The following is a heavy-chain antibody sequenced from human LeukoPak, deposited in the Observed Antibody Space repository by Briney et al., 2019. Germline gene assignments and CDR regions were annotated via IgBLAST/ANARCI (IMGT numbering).Heavy chain of an antibody. J-gene: IGHJ5*02. Sequence: SQTLSLTCTLSGGSMNSGNYYCSWIRQPAGKGLEWIGRTYTSESTNSNTLLNSPVTISVDTSNNHSPLKLSSVTAADTAVYFCARTNNYDYPRFDPWGQGTLVTVSS. CDR3: ARTNNYDYPRFDP. D-gene: IGHD3-16*01. CDR2: TYTSEST. CDR1: GGSMNSGNYY. V-gene: IGHV4-61*02.